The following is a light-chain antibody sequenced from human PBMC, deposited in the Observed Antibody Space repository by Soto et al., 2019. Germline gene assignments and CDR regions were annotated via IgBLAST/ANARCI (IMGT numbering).Light chain of an antibody. CDR3: QQRSNWPPLT. J-gene: IGKJ5*01. Sequence: EIVWTQSPASLSLSPGQRATLSCTASQSVDSHLVWYQQKPGQAPRLLIFGASNRATGIPARFSGSGSGTDFTLTISSLEPEDFAVYYCQQRSNWPPLTFGQGTRLEIK. CDR1: QSVDSH. CDR2: GAS. V-gene: IGKV3-11*01.